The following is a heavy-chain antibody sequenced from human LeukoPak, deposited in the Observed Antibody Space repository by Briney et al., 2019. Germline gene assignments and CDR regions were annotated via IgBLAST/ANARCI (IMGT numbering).Heavy chain of an antibody. J-gene: IGHJ5*02. V-gene: IGHV3-53*01. CDR1: GFTVSSDY. CDR2: IYSGGNT. CDR3: AKVGVGSTWFDP. D-gene: IGHD3-10*01. Sequence: PGGSLRLSCAVSGFTVSSDYMSWVRQAPGKGLEWVSIIYSGGNTYYADSVKGRFTISRDNSKNTLYLQMNSLRAEDSAKYYCAKVGVGSTWFDPWGQGTLVTVSS.